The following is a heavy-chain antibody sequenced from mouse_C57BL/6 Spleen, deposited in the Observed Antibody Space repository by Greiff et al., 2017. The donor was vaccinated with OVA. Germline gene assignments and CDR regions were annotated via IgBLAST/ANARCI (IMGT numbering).Heavy chain of an antibody. J-gene: IGHJ1*03. Sequence: VQLKESGAELVKPGASVKLSCTASGFNIKDYYMHWVKQRTEQGLEWIGRIDPEDGETKYAPKFQGKATITADTSSNTAYLQLSSLTSEDTAVYYCARGYGSSLWYFDVWGTGTTVTVSS. CDR2: IDPEDGET. CDR1: GFNIKDYY. CDR3: ARGYGSSLWYFDV. V-gene: IGHV14-2*01. D-gene: IGHD1-1*01.